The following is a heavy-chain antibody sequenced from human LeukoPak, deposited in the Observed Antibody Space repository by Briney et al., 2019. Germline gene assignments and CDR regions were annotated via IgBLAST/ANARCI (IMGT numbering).Heavy chain of an antibody. CDR1: GYIFTTYA. D-gene: IGHD6-19*01. V-gene: IGHV1-3*01. CDR2: INAGNGNT. Sequence: ASVKVSCKASGYIFTTYAMHWVRQAPGQRLEWMGWINAGNGNTKYSRKFQGRVTITRDASASTAYMELSSLRSEDTAVYYCARDLVGVAGKPLGYWGQGTLGNVPS. J-gene: IGHJ4*02. CDR3: ARDLVGVAGKPLGY.